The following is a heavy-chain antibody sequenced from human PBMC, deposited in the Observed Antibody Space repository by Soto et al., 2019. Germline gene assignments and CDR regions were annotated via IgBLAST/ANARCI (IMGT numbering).Heavy chain of an antibody. Sequence: SVNGSRKAVGYAMTVYFVDWVLKTPGQGHEWMGWINPNSGGTNYAQKFQGWVTMTRDTSISTAYMELSRLRSDDTAVYYCARDRELTIREGDNYVYYYGTEVLGQGTTVTVS. CDR3: ARDRELTIREGDNYVYYYGTEV. CDR2: INPNSGGT. J-gene: IGHJ6*02. CDR1: GYAMTVYF. D-gene: IGHD1-26*01. V-gene: IGHV1-2*04.